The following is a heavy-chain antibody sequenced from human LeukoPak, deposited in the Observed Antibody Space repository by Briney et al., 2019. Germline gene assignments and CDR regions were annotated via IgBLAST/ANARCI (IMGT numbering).Heavy chain of an antibody. CDR1: GFTFSSYT. J-gene: IGHJ4*02. CDR2: ISSSSSYI. V-gene: IGHV3-21*01. CDR3: AKSTPISSGWYQYFDY. Sequence: GGSLRLSCAASGFTFSSYTMNWVRQAPGKGLEWVSSISSSSSYIYYADSVKGRFTISRDNAKNSLYLQMNSLRAEDTAVYYCAKSTPISSGWYQYFDYWGQGTLVTVSS. D-gene: IGHD6-19*01.